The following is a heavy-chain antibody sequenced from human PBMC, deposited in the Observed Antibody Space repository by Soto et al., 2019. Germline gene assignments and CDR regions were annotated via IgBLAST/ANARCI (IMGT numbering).Heavy chain of an antibody. CDR3: ARSKYYNDGSSYWPLDY. CDR1: GGSISSGGYS. D-gene: IGHD3-22*01. V-gene: IGHV4-30-2*01. J-gene: IGHJ4*02. Sequence: SETLSLTCVVSGGSISSGGYSWSWIRQPPGKGLEWVGFIHHSGSTSYNPSLKRRITMSVNKSKDQFSLQLSSVTAADTAVYYCARSKYYNDGSSYWPLDYWGQGTQVTVSS. CDR2: IHHSGST.